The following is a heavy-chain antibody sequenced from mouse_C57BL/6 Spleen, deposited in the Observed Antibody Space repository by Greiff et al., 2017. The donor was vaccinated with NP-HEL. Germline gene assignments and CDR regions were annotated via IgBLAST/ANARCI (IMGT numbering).Heavy chain of an antibody. J-gene: IGHJ1*03. D-gene: IGHD4-1*01. CDR3: VRGRTGTGYFDV. Sequence: EVQLVESGGGLVQPKGSLKLSCAASGFTFNTYAMHWVRQAPGKGSEWVARIRSKSSNYATYYADSVKDRFTISRDDSQSMLYLQMNNLKTEDTAMYYCVRGRTGTGYFDVWGTGTTVTVSS. CDR2: IRSKSSNYAT. V-gene: IGHV10-3*01. CDR1: GFTFNTYA.